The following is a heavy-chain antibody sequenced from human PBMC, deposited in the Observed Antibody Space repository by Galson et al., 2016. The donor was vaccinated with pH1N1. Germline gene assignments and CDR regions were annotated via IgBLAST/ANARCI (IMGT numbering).Heavy chain of an antibody. D-gene: IGHD3-3*02. J-gene: IGHJ4*02. CDR1: GFTFSSYW. CDR2: INKDGSEK. CDR3: AKVIFGERCL. V-gene: IGHV3-7*01. Sequence: SLRLSCAGSGFTFSSYWITWVRQAPGKGLEWVANINKDGSEKYYVASVTGRFTISRDNAKNSVYLRMNRLRVEDTALYFCAKVIFGERCLWGQGTLVTV.